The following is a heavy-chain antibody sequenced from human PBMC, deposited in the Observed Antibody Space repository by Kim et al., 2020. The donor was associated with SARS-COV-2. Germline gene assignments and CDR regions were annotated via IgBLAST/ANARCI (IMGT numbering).Heavy chain of an antibody. Sequence: GGSLRLSCVASGFTFSSYEINWVRQAPGKGLEWVSYISDSGSTTYYADSVKGRFTISRDNAKNSLFLQMNSLRAEDTAVYYCARESVTGTDAFDIWGQGTLVTVSS. V-gene: IGHV3-48*03. D-gene: IGHD6-19*01. CDR1: GFTFSSYE. CDR3: ARESVTGTDAFDI. CDR2: ISDSGSTT. J-gene: IGHJ3*02.